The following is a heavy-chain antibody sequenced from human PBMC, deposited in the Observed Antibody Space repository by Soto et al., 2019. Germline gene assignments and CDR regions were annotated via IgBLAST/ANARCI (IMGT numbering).Heavy chain of an antibody. V-gene: IGHV4-4*02. CDR3: ARWGAHCSSTSCYTGNWFDP. CDR2: IYHSGST. CDR1: GGAISSSNW. J-gene: IGHJ5*02. D-gene: IGHD2-2*02. Sequence: XETLSHTCAVSGGAISSSNWWSCVRQPPGKGLEWIGEIYHSGSTNYNPSLKSRVTISVDKSKNQFSLKLSSVTAADTAVYYCARWGAHCSSTSCYTGNWFDPWGQGTLVTVSS.